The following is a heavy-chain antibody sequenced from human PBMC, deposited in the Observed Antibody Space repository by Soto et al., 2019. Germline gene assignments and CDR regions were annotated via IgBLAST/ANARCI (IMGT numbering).Heavy chain of an antibody. J-gene: IGHJ6*03. CDR2: ISSSSSTI. CDR1: GFTFSSYS. D-gene: IGHD4-4*01. V-gene: IGHV3-48*01. CDR3: ARAVSAVTTWRDYYYMDV. Sequence: GGSLRLSCAASGFTFSSYSMNWVRQAPGKGLEWVSYISSSSSTIYYADSVKGRFTISRDNAKNSLYLQMNSLRAEDTAVYYCARAVSAVTTWRDYYYMDVWGKGTTVTVSS.